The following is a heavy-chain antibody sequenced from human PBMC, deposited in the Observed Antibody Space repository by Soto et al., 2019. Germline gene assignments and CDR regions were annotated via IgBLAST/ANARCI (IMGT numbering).Heavy chain of an antibody. CDR1: GFTVSSNY. D-gene: IGHD5-18*01. J-gene: IGHJ4*02. CDR3: AGSYLLDY. V-gene: IGHV3-53*01. Sequence: GRSLRLSCAASGFTVSSNYMSWVRQAPGKGLEWVSVIYSGGSTYYADSVKGRFTISRDNSKNTLYLQTNSLRAEDTAVDYWAGSYLLDYWRQGTLVTVSS. CDR2: IYSGGST.